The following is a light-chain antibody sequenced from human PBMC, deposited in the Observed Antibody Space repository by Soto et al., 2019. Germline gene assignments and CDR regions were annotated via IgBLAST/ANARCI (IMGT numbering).Light chain of an antibody. CDR2: EVS. V-gene: IGLV2-14*01. CDR3: SSYTRSTTLNVL. CDR1: SSDVGGYKY. J-gene: IGLJ2*01. Sequence: QSALTQPASVSGSHGQSITISCTGTSSDVGGYKYVSWYQQHPGKVTKLMIYEVSNRPSGVSNRFSGSKSGNTASLSISGLQAEDEVEYYCSSYTRSTTLNVLFGGGTKLTV.